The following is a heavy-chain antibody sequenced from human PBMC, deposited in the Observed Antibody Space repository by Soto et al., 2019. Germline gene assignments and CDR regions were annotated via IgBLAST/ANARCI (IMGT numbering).Heavy chain of an antibody. CDR1: GFTFDDYA. D-gene: IGHD3-3*01. CDR3: AKDIGITIFGVVLRGGYYGMDV. Sequence: QPGGSLRLSCAASGFTFDDYAMHWVRQAPGKGLEWVSGISWNSGGIGYADSVKGRFTISRDNAKNSLYLQMNSLRAEDTALYYCAKDIGITIFGVVLRGGYYGMDVWGQGTTVTVSS. J-gene: IGHJ6*02. CDR2: ISWNSGGI. V-gene: IGHV3-9*01.